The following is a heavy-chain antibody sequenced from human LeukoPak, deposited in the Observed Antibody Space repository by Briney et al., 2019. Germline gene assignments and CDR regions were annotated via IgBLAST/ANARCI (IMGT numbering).Heavy chain of an antibody. CDR2: IYTSGST. Sequence: SETLSLTCTVSGGPINTYYWSWIRQPAGKGLEWIGRIYTSGSTNYNPSLKSRVTMSVDTSRNQFSLKVSSLTAADTAVYYCARDLSSSFDWYFDLWGRGTLVTVSS. V-gene: IGHV4-4*07. CDR3: ARDLSSSFDWYFDL. J-gene: IGHJ2*01. CDR1: GGPINTYY. D-gene: IGHD6-13*01.